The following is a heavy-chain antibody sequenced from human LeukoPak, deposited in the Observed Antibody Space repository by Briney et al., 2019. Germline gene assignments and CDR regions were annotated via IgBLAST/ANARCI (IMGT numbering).Heavy chain of an antibody. CDR2: ISSSSSYI. CDR1: GFTFSSYA. CDR3: ARDSGDSSGYYYSGAGLFDY. J-gene: IGHJ4*02. D-gene: IGHD3-22*01. V-gene: IGHV3-21*01. Sequence: GGSLRLSCTASGFTFSSYAMSWVRQAPGKGLEWVSSISSSSSYIYYADSVKGRFTISRDNAKNSLYLQMNSLRAEDTAVYYCARDSGDSSGYYYSGAGLFDYWGQGTLVTVSS.